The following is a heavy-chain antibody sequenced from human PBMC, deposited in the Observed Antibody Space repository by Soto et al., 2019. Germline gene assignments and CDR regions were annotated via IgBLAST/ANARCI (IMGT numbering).Heavy chain of an antibody. CDR3: AKERLARGFDY. J-gene: IGHJ4*02. CDR1: GFTFSNYA. CDR2: ISGGGYST. Sequence: EVQLLDSGGGVLQPWGSLRLSCAASGFTFSNYAMNWVRQAPGKGLEWVLGISGGGYSTYYADSVKGRFTISRDNSKNTLFLQMNSLRAEDTPIYYCAKERLARGFDYWGQGTLVTVSS. V-gene: IGHV3-23*01.